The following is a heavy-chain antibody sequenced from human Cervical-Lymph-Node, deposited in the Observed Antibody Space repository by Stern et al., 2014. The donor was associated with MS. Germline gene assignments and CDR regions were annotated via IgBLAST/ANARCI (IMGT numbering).Heavy chain of an antibody. D-gene: IGHD1-1*01. CDR3: ARGPYNRDFFEY. CDR2: IIPVVGTA. V-gene: IGHV1-69*01. CDR1: GGTFSRYG. J-gene: IGHJ4*02. Sequence: VQLVESGAEVRKPGSSVKVSCKASGGTFSRYGISWVRQAPGQGLERMGCIIPVVGTADYAEQFQGRVTITADGSTSTAYMELSSLTSADTAVYYCARGPYNRDFFEYWGQGTLVTVSS.